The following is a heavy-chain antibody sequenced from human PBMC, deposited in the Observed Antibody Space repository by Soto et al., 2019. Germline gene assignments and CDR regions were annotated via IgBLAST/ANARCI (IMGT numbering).Heavy chain of an antibody. CDR3: ARDRSITGTLGYFDL. Sequence: QVQLVESGGGVVQPGRSLRLSCAASGFTFRSYAMHWVRQAPGKGLEWVAVISYDGSNKYYADSVKGRFTISRDNSKNTLYLQMNSLRAEDTAVYYCARDRSITGTLGYFDLWGRGTLVTVSS. V-gene: IGHV3-30-3*01. J-gene: IGHJ2*01. CDR2: ISYDGSNK. D-gene: IGHD1-20*01. CDR1: GFTFRSYA.